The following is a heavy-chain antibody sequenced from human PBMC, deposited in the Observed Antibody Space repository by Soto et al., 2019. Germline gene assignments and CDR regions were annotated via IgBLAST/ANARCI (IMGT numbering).Heavy chain of an antibody. CDR1: GFTFSSYA. CDR3: AKDPLYYYDSSGYYSHS. J-gene: IGHJ4*02. Sequence: GGSLRLSCAASGFTFSSYAMSWVRQAPGKGLEWVSAISGSGGSTYYADSVKGRFTISRDNSKNTLYLQMNSLRAEDTAVYYCAKDPLYYYDSSGYYSHSWGLGTQVTVSS. CDR2: ISGSGGST. V-gene: IGHV3-23*01. D-gene: IGHD3-22*01.